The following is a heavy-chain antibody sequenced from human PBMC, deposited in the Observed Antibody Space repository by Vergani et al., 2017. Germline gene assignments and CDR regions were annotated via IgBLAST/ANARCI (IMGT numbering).Heavy chain of an antibody. CDR2: TRYDGIVE. V-gene: IGHV3-30*02. Sequence: QVQLVESGGGVVQPGGSLRLSCAASGFSLSRFWMSWVRQAPEKGLEWVAFTRYDGIVEYYGDSVSGRFTISRDNSKNTLYLQMNRLRPEDTAVYYCATAGAAYCRGASCYDFFEYWGQGTLVTVAS. D-gene: IGHD2-15*01. J-gene: IGHJ4*02. CDR3: ATAGAAYCRGASCYDFFEY. CDR1: GFSLSRFW.